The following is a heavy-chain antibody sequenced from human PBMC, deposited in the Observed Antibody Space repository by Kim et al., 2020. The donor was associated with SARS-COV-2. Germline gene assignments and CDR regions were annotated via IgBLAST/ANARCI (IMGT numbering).Heavy chain of an antibody. Sequence: GGSLRLSCAASGFTFTTYWMHWVRQAPGKGLVWVSRIKNDGSSIRYADSVKGRFTISRDNAKNTLYLQMDSLRVEDTAVYYCTMTERAMMTTSAWDWGQGTPVTVSS. CDR3: TMTERAMMTTSAWD. CDR1: GFTFTTYW. D-gene: IGHD4-17*01. CDR2: IKNDGSSI. V-gene: IGHV3-74*01. J-gene: IGHJ4*02.